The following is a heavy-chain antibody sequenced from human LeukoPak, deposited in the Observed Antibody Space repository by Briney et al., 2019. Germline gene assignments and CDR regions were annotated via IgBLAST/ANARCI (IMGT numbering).Heavy chain of an antibody. J-gene: IGHJ4*02. Sequence: ASVKVSCKASGYTFSGYYMHWVRQAPGQGLEWMGWINPNSGGTKYAQKFQGRVTMTSDTSIRTAYMELSRLRSDDTAVYYCARSFFYDSSGYYPPSLDCWGQGTLVTVSS. V-gene: IGHV1-2*02. CDR1: GYTFSGYY. CDR2: INPNSGGT. D-gene: IGHD3-22*01. CDR3: ARSFFYDSSGYYPPSLDC.